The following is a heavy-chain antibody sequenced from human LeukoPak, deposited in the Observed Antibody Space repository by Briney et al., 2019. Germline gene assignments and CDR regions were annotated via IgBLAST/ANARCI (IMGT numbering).Heavy chain of an antibody. D-gene: IGHD3-10*01. Sequence: GGSLRLSCAASGFTFSNAWMSWVRQAPGKGLEWVGRIKSKTDGWTTDYAAPVKGRFTISRDDSKNTLYLQMNSLKTEDTAVYYCTSKPMDYYGSGSLDYWGQGTLVTVSS. CDR3: TSKPMDYYGSGSLDY. CDR1: GFTFSNAW. CDR2: IKSKTDGWTT. V-gene: IGHV3-15*01. J-gene: IGHJ4*02.